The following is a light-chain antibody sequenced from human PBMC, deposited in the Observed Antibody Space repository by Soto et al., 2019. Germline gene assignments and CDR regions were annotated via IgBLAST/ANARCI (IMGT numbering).Light chain of an antibody. CDR3: TSWTTSTTMK. V-gene: IGLV2-14*01. CDR2: DVN. CDR1: SSDVGAYNY. J-gene: IGLJ2*01. Sequence: QSVLTQPASVSGSPGQSITISCIGTSSDVGAYNYVSWYQQHPGKAPKLMIYDVNIRPSGVSNRFSGSKSGNTASLTISGLQAEDEADYYCTSWTTSTTMKFGGGTKLTVL.